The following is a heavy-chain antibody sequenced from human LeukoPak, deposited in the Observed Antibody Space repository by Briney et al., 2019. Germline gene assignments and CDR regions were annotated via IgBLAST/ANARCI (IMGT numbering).Heavy chain of an antibody. J-gene: IGHJ4*02. Sequence: GGSLRLSCAASGFTLGTYWMHWVRQAPGKGLVWVSRISYDGSNTNYVDFVKGRFTISRDNAKNTLYLRMNSLRAEDTAVYYCGVLTLNPGWGQGTLVSVSS. CDR1: GFTLGTYW. V-gene: IGHV3-74*01. CDR3: GVLTLNPG. D-gene: IGHD2-8*01. CDR2: ISYDGSNT.